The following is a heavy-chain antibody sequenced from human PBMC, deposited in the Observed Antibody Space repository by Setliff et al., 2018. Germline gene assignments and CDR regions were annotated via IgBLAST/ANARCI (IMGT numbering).Heavy chain of an antibody. CDR3: FGAGTCSY. CDR2: INPHASGK. D-gene: IGHD3-10*01. V-gene: IGHV3-7*01. Sequence: PGGSLRLSCAASGFSFSNCWVSWVRQAPGKGLEWLASINPHASGKYYVDSVKGRFTISRDNAKNSLSLQMNSLRTEDTAVYYCFGAGTCSYWGQGTLVTVSS. J-gene: IGHJ4*02. CDR1: GFSFSNCW.